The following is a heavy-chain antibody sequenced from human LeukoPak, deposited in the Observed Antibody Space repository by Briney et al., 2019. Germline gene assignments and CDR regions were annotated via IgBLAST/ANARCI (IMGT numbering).Heavy chain of an antibody. CDR1: GGSFSGYY. CDR3: ARGRGLGYCSSTSCYYSNWFDP. CDR2: INHGGST. D-gene: IGHD2-2*01. Sequence: SETLSLTCAVYGGSFSGYYWSWIRQPPRKGLEWIGEINHGGSTNYNPSLKSRVTISLDTSKKQFSLKLSSVTAADPAVYYCARGRGLGYCSSTSCYYSNWFDPWGQGTLVTVSS. J-gene: IGHJ5*02. V-gene: IGHV4-34*01.